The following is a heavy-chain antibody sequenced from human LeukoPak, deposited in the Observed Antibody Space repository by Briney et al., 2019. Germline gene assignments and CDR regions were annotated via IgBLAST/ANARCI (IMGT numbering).Heavy chain of an antibody. CDR1: GFIFSIYW. CDR3: ARGGGLDV. Sequence: GGSLRLSCAASGFIFSIYWMSWVRQAPGKGLEWVASIKGDGGVKHFLDSVQGRFTISRDNAKNSLYLQMSNLRAEDTAVYFCARGGGLDVWGQGATVTVSS. J-gene: IGHJ6*02. D-gene: IGHD3-16*01. CDR2: IKGDGGVK. V-gene: IGHV3-7*03.